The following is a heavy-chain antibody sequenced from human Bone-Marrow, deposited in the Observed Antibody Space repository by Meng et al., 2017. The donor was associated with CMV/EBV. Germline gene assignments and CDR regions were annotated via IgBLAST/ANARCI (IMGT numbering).Heavy chain of an antibody. CDR1: GFTFSSYS. CDR3: ARGRKNWNYGNWFDP. J-gene: IGHJ5*02. D-gene: IGHD1-7*01. CDR2: ISSSSSYI. Sequence: SGFTFSSYSMHWVRQAPGKGLEWVSSISSSSSYIYYADSVKSRFTISRDNAKNSLYLQMNSLRAEDTAVYYCARGRKNWNYGNWFDPWGQGTLVTVSS. V-gene: IGHV3-21*01.